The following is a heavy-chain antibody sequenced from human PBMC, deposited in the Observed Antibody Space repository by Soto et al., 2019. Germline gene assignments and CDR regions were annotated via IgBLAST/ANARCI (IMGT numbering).Heavy chain of an antibody. V-gene: IGHV3-23*01. J-gene: IGHJ6*02. CDR2: INDRGSNA. CDR1: GFAFMTYG. CDR3: ARSRGLRIPPGYYGMDV. Sequence: GSLRLSCTASGFAFMTYGMNWVRQAPGKGLEWVANINDRGSNAVYADSAKGRFTISRDNSRNTLTLQMNTLRADDTAVYYCARSRGLRIPPGYYGMDVWGQGTTVTVSS. D-gene: IGHD5-18*01.